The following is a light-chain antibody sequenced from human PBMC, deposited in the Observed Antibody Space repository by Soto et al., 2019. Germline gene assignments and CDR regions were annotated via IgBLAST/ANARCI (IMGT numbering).Light chain of an antibody. V-gene: IGKV1-5*03. CDR2: EAS. J-gene: IGKJ1*01. Sequence: DIQMTQSPATLSASVGDSVTITCRASQSISNWLAWYQLKPGKAPKLLIHEASNLQSGVPSTFSGSGSGTEFTLTITSLQPEGCAPYFCQHYNVYWTFCQGPRV. CDR3: QHYNVYWT. CDR1: QSISNW.